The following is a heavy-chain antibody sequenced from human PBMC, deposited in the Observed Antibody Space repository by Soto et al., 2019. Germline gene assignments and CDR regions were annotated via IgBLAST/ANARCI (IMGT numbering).Heavy chain of an antibody. J-gene: IGHJ4*02. CDR1: GFTVSSNY. D-gene: IGHD4-17*01. CDR2: IYSGGST. V-gene: IGHV3-53*04. Sequence: GGSLRLSCAASGFTVSSNYMSWVRQAPGKGLEWVSVIYSGGSTYYADSVKGRFTISRHNSKNTLYLQMNSLRAEDTAVYYCARDLRRPTDYGDYVSYFDYWGQGTLVTVSS. CDR3: ARDLRRPTDYGDYVSYFDY.